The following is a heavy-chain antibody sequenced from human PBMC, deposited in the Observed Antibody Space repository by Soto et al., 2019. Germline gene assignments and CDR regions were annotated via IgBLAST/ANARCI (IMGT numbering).Heavy chain of an antibody. CDR3: AADPYCGGDCYFDY. V-gene: IGHV1-2*02. Sequence: ASVKVSCKASGYTFTTYYIHWVRQAPGQGPEWMGWINPNTGGTHYSQGFQGRVTMTRDTSISTAYMELSSLGSDDTAVYYCAADPYCGGDCYFDYWGQGIMVTVSS. D-gene: IGHD2-21*02. CDR1: GYTFTTYY. J-gene: IGHJ4*02. CDR2: INPNTGGT.